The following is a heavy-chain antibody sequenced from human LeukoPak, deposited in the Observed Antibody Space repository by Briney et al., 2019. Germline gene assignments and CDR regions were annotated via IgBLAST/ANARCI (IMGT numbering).Heavy chain of an antibody. V-gene: IGHV1-24*01. CDR3: AIDYSSGRDY. J-gene: IGHJ4*02. CDR1: GYTLTELS. Sequence: ASVKVSCKVSGYTLTELSMRWVRQAPGKGLEWMGGFDPEDGETIYAQEFQGRVTMTEDTSTDTAYMELSSLRSEDTAVYYCAIDYSSGRDYWGQGTLVTVSS. D-gene: IGHD3-10*01. CDR2: FDPEDGET.